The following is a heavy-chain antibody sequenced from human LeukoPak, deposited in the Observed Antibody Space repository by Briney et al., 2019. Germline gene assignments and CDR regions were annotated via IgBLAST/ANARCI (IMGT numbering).Heavy chain of an antibody. V-gene: IGHV3-30*03. CDR3: ARGTFGELYFDY. CDR1: GFTFSSYG. J-gene: IGHJ4*02. D-gene: IGHD3-10*01. CDR2: ISYDGSNK. Sequence: GGSLRLSCAASGFTFSSYGMHWVRQAPGKGLEWVAVISYDGSNKYYADSVKGRFTISRDNSKNTLYLQMNSLRAEDTAVYYCARGTFGELYFDYWGQGTLVTVSS.